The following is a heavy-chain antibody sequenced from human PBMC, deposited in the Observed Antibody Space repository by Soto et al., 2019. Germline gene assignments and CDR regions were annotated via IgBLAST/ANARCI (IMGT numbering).Heavy chain of an antibody. CDR1: GFTFSNYA. J-gene: IGHJ6*03. CDR2: ISGSGHST. Sequence: EVQLLESGGGLVQPGGSLGLSCAASGFTFSNYAMTWVRQAPGKGLEWVSAISGSGHSTYYADSVKGRFTVSRDNSKNTLYLQMNSLRAEDTAVYYCAKLGRLSGYCGPAHYMDVWGKGTTVTVSS. D-gene: IGHD2-21*01. V-gene: IGHV3-23*01. CDR3: AKLGRLSGYCGPAHYMDV.